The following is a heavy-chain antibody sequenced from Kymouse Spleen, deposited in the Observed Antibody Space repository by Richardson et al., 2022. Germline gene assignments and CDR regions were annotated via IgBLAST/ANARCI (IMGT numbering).Heavy chain of an antibody. CDR3: AREDYGSGSYSYYYYGMDV. Sequence: QVQLQESGPGLVKPSETLSLTCTVSGGSVSSGSYYWSWIRQPPGKGLEWIGYIYYSGSTNYNPSLKSRVTISVDTSKNQFSLKLSSVTAADTAVYYCAREDYGSGSYSYYYYGMDVWGQGTTVTVSS. CDR1: GGSVSSGSYY. D-gene: IGHD3-10*01. V-gene: IGHV4-61*01. J-gene: IGHJ6*02. CDR2: IYYSGST.